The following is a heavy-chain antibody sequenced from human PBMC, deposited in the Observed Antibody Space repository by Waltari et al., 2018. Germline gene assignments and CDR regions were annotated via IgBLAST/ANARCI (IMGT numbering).Heavy chain of an antibody. D-gene: IGHD3-10*01. CDR2: ITSINNAK. CDR1: GLACSNYR. Sequence: EVQLVESGGGLVQPGGSLRLSCAASGLACSNYRMNWVRQAPGKGLEWVSHITSINNAKSYADSVRGRFTISRDNAKDSLYLEMSSLRPEDTAIYYCARSLMGYYYYMDVWGKGTTVTISS. CDR3: ARSLMGYYYYMDV. V-gene: IGHV3-48*04. J-gene: IGHJ6*03.